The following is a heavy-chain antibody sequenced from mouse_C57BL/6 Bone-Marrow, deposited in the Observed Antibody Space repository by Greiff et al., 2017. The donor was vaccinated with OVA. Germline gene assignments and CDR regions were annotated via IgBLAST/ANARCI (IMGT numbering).Heavy chain of an antibody. CDR3: TGHYYGSSFAY. CDR2: IDPETGGT. Sequence: VQVVESGAELVRPGASVTLSCKASGYTFTDYEMHWVKQTPVHGLEWIGAIDPETGGTAYNQKFKGKAILTADKSSSTAYMELRSLTSEDSAVYYCTGHYYGSSFAYWGQGTLVTVSA. J-gene: IGHJ3*01. V-gene: IGHV1-15*01. CDR1: GYTFTDYE. D-gene: IGHD1-1*01.